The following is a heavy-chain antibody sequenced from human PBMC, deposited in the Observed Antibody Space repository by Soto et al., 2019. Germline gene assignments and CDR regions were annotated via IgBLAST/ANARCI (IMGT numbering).Heavy chain of an antibody. CDR3: ARGSSSGYPGGY. Sequence: GGSLRLSCAASGFTFSSYEMNWVRQAPGKGLEWVSYISSSGSTIYYADSVKGRFTISRDNAKNSLYLQMNSLRAEDTAVYYCARGSSSGYPGGYWGQGTLVTVSS. D-gene: IGHD3-22*01. J-gene: IGHJ4*02. CDR2: ISSSGSTI. CDR1: GFTFSSYE. V-gene: IGHV3-48*03.